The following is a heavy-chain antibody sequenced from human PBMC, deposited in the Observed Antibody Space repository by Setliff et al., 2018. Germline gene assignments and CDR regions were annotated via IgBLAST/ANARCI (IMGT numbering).Heavy chain of an antibody. J-gene: IGHJ6*02. CDR2: ISSEGDDI. D-gene: IGHD6-13*01. CDR3: ARGKMDVVAAGGKYCAMDV. V-gene: IGHV3-23*03. CDR1: GFTFSSDA. Sequence: GGSLRLSCAASGFTFSSDAMTWVRQAPGKGLEWVSIISSEGDDIYYADSVKGRFTISRDNSKSTLYLHMNSLRAEDTAVYYCARGKMDVVAAGGKYCAMDVWGQGTAVTVSS.